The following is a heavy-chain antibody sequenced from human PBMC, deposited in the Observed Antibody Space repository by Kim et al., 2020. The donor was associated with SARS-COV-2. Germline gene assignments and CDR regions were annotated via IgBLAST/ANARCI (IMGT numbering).Heavy chain of an antibody. Sequence: ASVKVSCKASGYTFTSYYMHWVRQAPGQGLEWMGIINPNGGSTSYAQKFQGRVTMTRDTSTSTAYMELSSLRSEDTAVYYCARDLRPSGSETINDYLGQGALVTVSS. CDR2: INPNGGST. CDR1: GYTFTSYY. D-gene: IGHD3-10*01. V-gene: IGHV1-46*01. J-gene: IGHJ4*02. CDR3: ARDLRPSGSETINDY.